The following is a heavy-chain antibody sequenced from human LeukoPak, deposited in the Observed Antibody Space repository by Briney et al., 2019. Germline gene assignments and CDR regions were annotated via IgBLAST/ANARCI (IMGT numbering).Heavy chain of an antibody. CDR2: ISWNSGSI. J-gene: IGHJ5*02. CDR3: AKGSSGWRLGDWFDP. D-gene: IGHD6-19*01. V-gene: IGHV3-9*01. Sequence: GGSLRLSCAASGFTFDDYAMHWVRQAPGKGLEWVSGISWNSGSIGYADSVKGRFTISRDNAKNSLYLQMNSLRAEDAALYYCAKGSSGWRLGDWFDPWGQGTLVTVSS. CDR1: GFTFDDYA.